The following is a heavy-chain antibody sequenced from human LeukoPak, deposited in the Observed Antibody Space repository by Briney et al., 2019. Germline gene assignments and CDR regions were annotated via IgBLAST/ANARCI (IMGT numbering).Heavy chain of an antibody. D-gene: IGHD6-13*01. Sequence: GGSLRLSCAASGFTFTNYEMTWVRQAPGKGLEWVSGINWNGGSTGYADSVKGRFTISRDNAKNSLYPQMNSLRAEDTALYYCARDLLYSSSWYDAFDIWGQGTMVTVSS. CDR2: INWNGGST. CDR1: GFTFTNYE. J-gene: IGHJ3*02. CDR3: ARDLLYSSSWYDAFDI. V-gene: IGHV3-20*04.